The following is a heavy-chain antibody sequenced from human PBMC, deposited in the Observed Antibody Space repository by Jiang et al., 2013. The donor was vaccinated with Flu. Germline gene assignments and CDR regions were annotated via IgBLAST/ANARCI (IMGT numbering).Heavy chain of an antibody. D-gene: IGHD5-12*01. Sequence: GSGLVKPSETLSLTCTVSRGSIISSSYYWVWIRQPPGKGLEWIGSIYHSGSTYYNPSLKSRVTMSVDTSKNQFSLNVTSLTAADTAVYYCARAQKYSGFELPFFDYWGQGGLVTVSS. CDR3: ARAQKYSGFELPFFDY. CDR1: RGSIISSSYY. J-gene: IGHJ4*02. CDR2: IYHSGST. V-gene: IGHV4-39*07.